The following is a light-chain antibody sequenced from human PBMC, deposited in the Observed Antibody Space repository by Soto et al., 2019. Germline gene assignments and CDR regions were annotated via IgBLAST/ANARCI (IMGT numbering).Light chain of an antibody. CDR3: QQYGSPQP. CDR2: GAS. J-gene: IGKJ1*01. V-gene: IGKV3-20*01. Sequence: EVVLTQSPGTLSLSPGERDILSCRASQSVTTSSLACYQQKPGQAPRLLIYGASKMATGIPYRFSGCGSGKDFTLTISRLVPKDFAVYYCQQYGSPQPFGQGTKVEIK. CDR1: QSVTTSS.